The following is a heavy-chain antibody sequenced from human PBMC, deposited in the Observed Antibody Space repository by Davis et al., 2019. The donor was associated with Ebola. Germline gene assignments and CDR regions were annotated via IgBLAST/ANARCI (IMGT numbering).Heavy chain of an antibody. CDR2: ISYDGSNK. J-gene: IGHJ6*02. CDR1: GFTFSSYG. V-gene: IGHV3-30*18. CDR3: AKVKAAAGYYYYGMDV. Sequence: GGSLRLSCAASGFTFSSYGMYWVRQAPGKGLEWVAVISYDGSNKYYADSVKGRFTISRDNSKNTLYLQMNSLRAEDTAVYYCAKVKAAAGYYYYGMDVWGQGTTVTVSS. D-gene: IGHD6-13*01.